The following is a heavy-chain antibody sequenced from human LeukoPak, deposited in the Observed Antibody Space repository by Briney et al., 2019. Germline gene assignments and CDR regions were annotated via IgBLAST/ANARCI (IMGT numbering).Heavy chain of an antibody. V-gene: IGHV1-18*01. D-gene: IGHD1-26*01. CDR2: ISAYNGNT. Sequence: ASVKVSCKASGYTFTSFAISWVRQAPGQGLERMGWISAYNGNTKYTQKFQDRVTMTTDTSTNTAYMELRSLRSDDTAVYYCARDGRIVGATLFDYWGQGTLVTVSS. CDR1: GYTFTSFA. J-gene: IGHJ4*02. CDR3: ARDGRIVGATLFDY.